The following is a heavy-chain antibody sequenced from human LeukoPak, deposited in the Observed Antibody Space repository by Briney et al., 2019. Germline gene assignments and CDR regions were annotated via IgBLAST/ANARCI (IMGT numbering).Heavy chain of an antibody. CDR1: GGSISSYY. CDR2: IYTSGST. V-gene: IGHV4-4*07. J-gene: IGHJ4*02. D-gene: IGHD3-22*01. CDR3: ARRYYYDSSGYYLSPFDY. Sequence: SETLSLTCTVSGGSISSYYWSWIRQPAGKGLEWIGRIYTSGSTNYNPSLKSRVTMSVDTSKNQFSLKLSSVTAADTAVYYCARRYYYDSSGYYLSPFDYWGQGTLVTVSS.